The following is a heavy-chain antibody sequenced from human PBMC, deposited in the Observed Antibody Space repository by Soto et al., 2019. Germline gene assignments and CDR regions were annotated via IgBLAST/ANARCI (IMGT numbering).Heavy chain of an antibody. CDR1: GFTFSSYA. CDR2: ISYDGSNK. J-gene: IGHJ4*02. CDR3: ARDKRDLRFLEWSYYYDY. V-gene: IGHV3-30-3*01. Sequence: PGGSLRLSCAASGFTFSSYAMHWVRQAPGKWLEWVAVISYDGSNKYYADSVKGRFTISRDNSKNTLYLQMNSLRAEDTAVYYCARDKRDLRFLEWSYYYDYWGQGSLVTVSS. D-gene: IGHD3-3*01.